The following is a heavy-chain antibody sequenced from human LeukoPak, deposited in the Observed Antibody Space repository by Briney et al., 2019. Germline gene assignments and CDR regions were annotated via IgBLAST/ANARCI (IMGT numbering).Heavy chain of an antibody. J-gene: IGHJ3*02. CDR2: IRSSSSTI. Sequence: GGSLRLSCAASGFTLSSYRMNWVRQAPGKGLEWVSYIRSSSSTIYYADSVKGRFTISSDNAKNSLYLQMNTLRDENTAVYFCARDSGYAFDTWGQGTMVTVSS. V-gene: IGHV3-48*02. D-gene: IGHD2-15*01. CDR3: ARDSGYAFDT. CDR1: GFTLSSYR.